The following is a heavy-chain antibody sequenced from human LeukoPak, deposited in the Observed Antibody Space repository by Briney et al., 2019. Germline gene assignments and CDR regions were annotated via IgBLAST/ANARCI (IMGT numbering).Heavy chain of an antibody. CDR3: AKSFGYYYDTSGYEFLDY. Sequence: GGSLRLSCAASGFTFNSYAMSWVRQAPGKGLEWVSAISGSGGSTNYADSVNGRFTISRDNSKSTLYLQMSSLRAEDTAIYYCAKSFGYYYDTSGYEFLDYWGQGTLVTVSS. CDR1: GFTFNSYA. CDR2: ISGSGGST. V-gene: IGHV3-23*01. J-gene: IGHJ4*02. D-gene: IGHD3-22*01.